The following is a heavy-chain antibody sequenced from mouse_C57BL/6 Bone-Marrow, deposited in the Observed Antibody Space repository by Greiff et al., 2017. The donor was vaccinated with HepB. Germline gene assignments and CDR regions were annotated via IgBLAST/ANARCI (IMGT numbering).Heavy chain of an antibody. V-gene: IGHV2-2*01. Sequence: VQGVESGPGLVQPSQSLSITCTVSGFSLTSYGIHWVRQSPGKGLEWLGVIWSGGSTDYNAAFISRLSISKDNSKSQVFFKMNSLQADDTAIYYCARKGGLTGTWFAYWGQGTLVTVSA. CDR3: ARKGGLTGTWFAY. CDR1: GFSLTSYG. CDR2: IWSGGST. J-gene: IGHJ3*01. D-gene: IGHD4-1*01.